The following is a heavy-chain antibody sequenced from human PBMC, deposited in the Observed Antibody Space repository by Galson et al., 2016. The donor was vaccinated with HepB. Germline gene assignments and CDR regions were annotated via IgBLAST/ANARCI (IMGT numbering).Heavy chain of an antibody. J-gene: IGHJ4*02. CDR3: AKGSYDSSGYTLDY. Sequence: SLRLSCAASGFTFSSYWMGWVRQALGKGLEWVANINQDGSEKYYADSVKGRFTISRDNSKNTLYLQMNSLRAEDTAVYYCAKGSYDSSGYTLDYWGQGTLVTVSS. D-gene: IGHD3-22*01. V-gene: IGHV3-7*01. CDR2: INQDGSEK. CDR1: GFTFSSYW.